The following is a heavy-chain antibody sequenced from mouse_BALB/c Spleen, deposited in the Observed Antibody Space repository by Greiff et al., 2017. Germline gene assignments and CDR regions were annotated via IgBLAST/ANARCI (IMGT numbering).Heavy chain of an antibody. J-gene: IGHJ4*01. V-gene: IGHV5-12-1*01. CDR1: GFAFSSYD. Sequence: DVHLVESGGGLVKPGGSLKLSCAASGFAFSSYDMSWVRQTPEKRLEWVAYISSGGGSTYYPDTVKGRFTISRDNAKNTLYLQMSSLKSEDTAMYDCEKRGGNRYGVGAMDEGGQGTSLPVAP. D-gene: IGHD2-14*01. CDR2: ISSGGGST. CDR3: EKRGGNRYGVGAMDE.